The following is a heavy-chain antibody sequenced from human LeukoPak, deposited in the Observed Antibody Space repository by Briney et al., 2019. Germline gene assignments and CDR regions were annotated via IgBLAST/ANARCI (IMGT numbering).Heavy chain of an antibody. CDR2: IIPIFGTA. D-gene: IGHD1-14*01. V-gene: IGHV1-69*06. Sequence: SVKVSCKASGGTFSSYAISWVRQAPGQGLEWMGGIIPIFGTANYAQNFQGRVTMTADTLTNTAHMELRSLRSDDTAVYYCARDATPRNFDYWGQGTLVTVSS. CDR1: GGTFSSYA. CDR3: ARDATPRNFDY. J-gene: IGHJ4*02.